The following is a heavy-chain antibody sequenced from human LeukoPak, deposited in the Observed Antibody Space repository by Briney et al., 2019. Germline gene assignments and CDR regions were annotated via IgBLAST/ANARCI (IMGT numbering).Heavy chain of an antibody. CDR3: ASKAIGLENAFDI. CDR2: IYHGGST. CDR1: GGSISISTW. D-gene: IGHD3/OR15-3a*01. V-gene: IGHV4-4*02. J-gene: IGHJ3*02. Sequence: SETLSLTCAVSGGSISISTWWSWVRQPPGKGLEWIGEIYHGGSTNYNPSLKSRVTISVDKSKNQFSLNLNSVTAADTAVYYCASKAIGLENAFDIWGQGTMVTVSS.